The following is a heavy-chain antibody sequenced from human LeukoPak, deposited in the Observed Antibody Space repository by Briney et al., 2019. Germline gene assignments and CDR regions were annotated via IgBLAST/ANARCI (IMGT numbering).Heavy chain of an antibody. CDR1: GYTFTSYG. CDR3: AREPTVWFGELLTPFDY. CDR2: INTNTGNP. V-gene: IGHV7-4-1*02. J-gene: IGHJ4*02. Sequence: ASVKVSCKASGYTFTSYGISWVRQAPGQGLEWMGWINTNTGNPTYAQGFTGRFVFSLDTSVSTAYLQISSLKAEDTAVYYCAREPTVWFGELLTPFDYWGQGTLVTVSS. D-gene: IGHD3-10*01.